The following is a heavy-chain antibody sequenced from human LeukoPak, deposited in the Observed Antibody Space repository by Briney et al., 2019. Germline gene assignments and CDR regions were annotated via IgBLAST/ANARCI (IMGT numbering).Heavy chain of an antibody. D-gene: IGHD2-8*01. CDR3: ARDRLPQVYGYFDY. V-gene: IGHV3-43D*03. Sequence: GGSLRLSCAASGFTLDDYAMHWVRQAPGKGLEWVSLISWDGGSTYYADSVKGRFTISRDNSKNTLSLQMNTLRTEDTAAYYCARDRLPQVYGYFDYWGQGTLVTVSS. CDR2: ISWDGGST. J-gene: IGHJ4*02. CDR1: GFTLDDYA.